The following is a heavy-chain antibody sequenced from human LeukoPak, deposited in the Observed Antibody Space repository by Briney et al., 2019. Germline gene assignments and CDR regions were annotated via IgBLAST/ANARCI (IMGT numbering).Heavy chain of an antibody. Sequence: TSETLSLTCAVYGGSFSGYYWSWIRQPPGKGLEWIGEINHSGSTNYNPSLKSRVTISVDTSKNQFSLKLSSVTAADTAVYYCARPGVVVVPAAKGYFDYWGQGTLVTVSS. J-gene: IGHJ4*02. CDR1: GGSFSGYY. D-gene: IGHD2-2*01. CDR2: INHSGST. V-gene: IGHV4-34*01. CDR3: ARPGVVVVPAAKGYFDY.